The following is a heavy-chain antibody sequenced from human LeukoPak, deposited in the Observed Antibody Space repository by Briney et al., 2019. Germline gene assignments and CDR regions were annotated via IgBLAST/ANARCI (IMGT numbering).Heavy chain of an antibody. CDR2: FAPEDGET. D-gene: IGHD3-10*01. Sequence: ASVKFSCKVSGYPLTELSIHWLRQPPGKGLEWMGGFAPEDGETVYAQKFQGRFAMTEDTSTEIAYMELSSLRSEDTAVYYCVTDDGSGSYFTYWGQGTLVTVSS. V-gene: IGHV1-24*01. CDR3: VTDDGSGSYFTY. J-gene: IGHJ4*02. CDR1: GYPLTELS.